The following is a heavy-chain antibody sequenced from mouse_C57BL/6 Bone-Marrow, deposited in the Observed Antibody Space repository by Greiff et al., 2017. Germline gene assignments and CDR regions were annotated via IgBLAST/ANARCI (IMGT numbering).Heavy chain of an antibody. J-gene: IGHJ4*01. CDR2: IRLKSDNYAT. CDR1: GFTFSNYW. CDR3: TGPSYYGSDYYAMDY. Sequence: EVMLVESGGGLVQPGGSMKLSCVASGFTFSNYWMNWVRQSPEKGLEWVAQIRLKSDNYATHYAESVKGRFTISRDDSKSSVYLQMNNLRAEDTGIYYCTGPSYYGSDYYAMDYWGQGTSVTVSS. V-gene: IGHV6-3*01. D-gene: IGHD1-1*01.